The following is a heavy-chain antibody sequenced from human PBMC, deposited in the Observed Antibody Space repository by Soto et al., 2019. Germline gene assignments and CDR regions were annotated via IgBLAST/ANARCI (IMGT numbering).Heavy chain of an antibody. CDR2: INPTTGAT. Sequence: QVQLVQSGTELKKPGASVKVSCHASGYTFSDNFIHWVRQAPGQGLEWMGWINPTTGATKFAWRFQGRVSMTRDTSITTANLELRSLRTDDTAVSFWAREFAVKTIVNSGGLHFDHWRQGSLVTASS. J-gene: IGHJ4*02. CDR1: GYTFSDNF. CDR3: AREFAVKTIVNSGGLHFDH. D-gene: IGHD2-15*01. V-gene: IGHV1-2*02.